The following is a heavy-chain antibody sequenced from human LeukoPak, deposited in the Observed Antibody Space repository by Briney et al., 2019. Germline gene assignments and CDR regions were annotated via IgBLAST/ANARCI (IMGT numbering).Heavy chain of an antibody. CDR2: IYYSET. CDR3: ARDCYYYDSSGYLFGQNNWFDP. V-gene: IGHV4-59*12. D-gene: IGHD3-22*01. J-gene: IGHJ5*02. Sequence: PSETLSLTCIFSGGSISSAYWTWIRQPPGKGLEWIGHIYYSETNYNPSLKSRVTISFDTSKNQLSLKLSSVTAADTAVYYCARDCYYYDSSGYLFGQNNWFDPWGQGTLVTVSS. CDR1: GGSISSAY.